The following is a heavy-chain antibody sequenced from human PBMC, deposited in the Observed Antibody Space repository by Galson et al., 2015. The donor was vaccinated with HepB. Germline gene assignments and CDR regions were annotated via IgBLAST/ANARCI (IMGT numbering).Heavy chain of an antibody. V-gene: IGHV3-30*18. CDR2: ISYDGSNK. CDR3: AKVNI. J-gene: IGHJ4*02. CDR1: GFTFSSYG. Sequence: LRLSCAASGFTFSSYGMHWVRQAPGKGLEWVAVISYDGSNKYYADSVKGRFTISRDNSKNTLYLQMNSLRAEDTAVYYCAKVNIWGQGTLVTVSS.